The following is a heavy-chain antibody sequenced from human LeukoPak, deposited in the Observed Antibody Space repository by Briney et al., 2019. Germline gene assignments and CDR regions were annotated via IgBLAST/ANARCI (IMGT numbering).Heavy chain of an antibody. D-gene: IGHD3-22*01. V-gene: IGHV4-34*01. CDR2: INHSGST. CDR1: GGSFSGYY. Sequence: SETLSLTCAVYGGSFSGYYWSWIRQPPGKGLEWIGEINHSGSTNYNPSLKSRVTISVDTSKNQFSLKLSSVPAADTAVYYCARAPSFKYYYDSSGYYYTPPDAFDIWGQGTMVTVSS. CDR3: ARAPSFKYYYDSSGYYYTPPDAFDI. J-gene: IGHJ3*02.